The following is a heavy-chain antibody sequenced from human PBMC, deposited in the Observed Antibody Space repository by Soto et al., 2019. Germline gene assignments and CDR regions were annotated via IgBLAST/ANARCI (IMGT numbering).Heavy chain of an antibody. J-gene: IGHJ3*02. CDR3: AKSRELNYDAFDM. Sequence: EVQLVESGGGLVQPGRSLRLSCAASGFTFDDFAMHWVRQVPGKGLEWVSGISWNSGSISYADSVKGRFTISRDNAKNSLYLPMNSLRAEDTALYYCAKSRELNYDAFDMWGQGTMVTVSS. CDR2: ISWNSGSI. D-gene: IGHD1-7*01. CDR1: GFTFDDFA. V-gene: IGHV3-9*01.